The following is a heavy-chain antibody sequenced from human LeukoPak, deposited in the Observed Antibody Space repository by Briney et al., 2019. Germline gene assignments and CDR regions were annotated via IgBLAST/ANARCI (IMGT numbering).Heavy chain of an antibody. CDR3: AKDGSYSGSYLPDY. CDR1: GFTFSSYA. V-gene: IGHV3-30*18. Sequence: GRSLRLSCVASGFTFSSYAMPWVRQTPGKGLEWVAVISYDGSYKEYAGSVKGRFTISRDNSEDTLYLQMNSPRPDDTAVYYCAKDGSYSGSYLPDYWGQGTPVTVSS. CDR2: ISYDGSYK. D-gene: IGHD1-26*01. J-gene: IGHJ4*02.